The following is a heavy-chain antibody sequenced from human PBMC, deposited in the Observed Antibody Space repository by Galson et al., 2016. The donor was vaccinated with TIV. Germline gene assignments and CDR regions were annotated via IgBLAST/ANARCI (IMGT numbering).Heavy chain of an antibody. CDR2: INTNGGGT. CDR3: AREMTYCSGRSCSLFDY. CDR1: GYTFTDYY. D-gene: IGHD2-15*01. V-gene: IGHV1-2*02. Sequence: SVKVSCKASGYTFTDYYIHWVRQAPGQGLEWMGSINTNGGGTNYAQKFQGRVTMTRDTSVSTAYMELRTLRSDDTALYYCAREMTYCSGRSCSLFDYWGQGTLVTVSS. J-gene: IGHJ4*02.